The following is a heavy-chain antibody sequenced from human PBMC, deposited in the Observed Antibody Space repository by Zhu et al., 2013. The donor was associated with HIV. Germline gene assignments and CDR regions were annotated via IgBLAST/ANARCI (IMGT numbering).Heavy chain of an antibody. CDR3: ARDLFPVAAGTDPNYYYYYGMDV. Sequence: QVQLVQSGAEVKKPGSSVKVSCKASGGTLSSYAISWVRQAPGQGLEWMGGIIPIFGTANYAQKFQGRVTITADESTSTAYMELSSLRSEDTAVYYCARDLFPVAAGTDPNYYYYYGMDVWGQGTTVTVSS. D-gene: IGHD6-13*01. J-gene: IGHJ6*02. V-gene: IGHV1-69*01. CDR1: GGTLSSYA. CDR2: IIPIFGTA.